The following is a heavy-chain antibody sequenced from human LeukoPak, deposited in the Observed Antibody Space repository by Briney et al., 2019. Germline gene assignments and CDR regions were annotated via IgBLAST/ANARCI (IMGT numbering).Heavy chain of an antibody. J-gene: IGHJ4*02. CDR2: ISGSGVST. CDR3: AKVFSGWNFDF. D-gene: IGHD6-19*01. CDR1: GFTFSNYA. Sequence: GGSLRLSCAASGFTFSNYAMSWVRQAPGKGLEWVSAISGSGVSTNYADSVKGRFTISRDNSKNTLYLQMNSLRAEDTAVYYCAKVFSGWNFDFWGQGTLVTVSS. V-gene: IGHV3-23*01.